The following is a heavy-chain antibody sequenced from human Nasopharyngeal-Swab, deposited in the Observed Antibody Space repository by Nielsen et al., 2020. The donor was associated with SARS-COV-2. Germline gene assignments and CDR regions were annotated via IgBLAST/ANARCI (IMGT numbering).Heavy chain of an antibody. D-gene: IGHD3-9*01. CDR3: ARDSGHYDILTGYHYYYMDV. CDR2: ISGSGGST. Sequence: GGSLRLSCAASGFTFSSYAMSWVRQAPGKGLEWVSAISGSGGSTYYADSVKGRFTISRDNSKNTLYLQMNSLRAEDTAVYYCARDSGHYDILTGYHYYYMDVWGKGTTVTVSS. CDR1: GFTFSSYA. J-gene: IGHJ6*03. V-gene: IGHV3-23*01.